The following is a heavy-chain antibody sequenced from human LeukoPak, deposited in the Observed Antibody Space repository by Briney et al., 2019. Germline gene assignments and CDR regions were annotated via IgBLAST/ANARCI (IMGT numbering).Heavy chain of an antibody. CDR1: GFTFSRDW. CDR3: ARDVKGGNFDY. J-gene: IGHJ4*02. V-gene: IGHV3-7*01. D-gene: IGHD3-16*01. Sequence: GGSLRLSCAASGFTFSRDWMSWVRLAPGKGLEWVANIKQDGSEKNYVDSVKGRFTISRDNAKNSLYLQMNSLRVEDTAVYYCARDVKGGNFDYWGQGTLVTVS. CDR2: IKQDGSEK.